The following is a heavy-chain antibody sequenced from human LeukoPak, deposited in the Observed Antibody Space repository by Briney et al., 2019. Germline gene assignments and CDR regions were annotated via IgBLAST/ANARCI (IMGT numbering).Heavy chain of an antibody. Sequence: SVKVSCKASGGTFSSYAISWVRQAPGQGLEWMGRIIPILGIANYAQKFQGRVTITADKSTSTAYMELSSLRPEDTAVYYCATRGYDFWSGYPDTFDIWGQGTMVTVSS. CDR2: IIPILGIA. D-gene: IGHD3-3*01. CDR3: ATRGYDFWSGYPDTFDI. J-gene: IGHJ3*02. V-gene: IGHV1-69*04. CDR1: GGTFSSYA.